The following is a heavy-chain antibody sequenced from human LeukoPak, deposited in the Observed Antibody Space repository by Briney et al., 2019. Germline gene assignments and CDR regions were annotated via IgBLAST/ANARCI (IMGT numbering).Heavy chain of an antibody. CDR1: GFTFSSYA. Sequence: PGGSLRLSCAASGFTFSSYAMSWVRQAPGKGLEWVSAISGSGGSTYYADSVKGRFTISRDNAKNTLYLQMNSLRAEDTAVYYCASGIQLWLVHTRYYFDYWGQGTLVTVSS. V-gene: IGHV3-23*01. CDR3: ASGIQLWLVHTRYYFDY. D-gene: IGHD5-18*01. CDR2: ISGSGGST. J-gene: IGHJ4*02.